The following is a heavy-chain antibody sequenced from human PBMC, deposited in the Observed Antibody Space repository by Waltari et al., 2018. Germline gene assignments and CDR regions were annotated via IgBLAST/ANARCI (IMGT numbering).Heavy chain of an antibody. CDR1: GVSITSSYY. Sequence: QVHLQESGPGLVKPSETLSLTCDVSGVSITSSYYWGWVRQSPGKGLEWIGNVFRSGTTSSTPSLSSRITMSGDTSKNQFSRKLKSVTAADSAIYYCASEYGGSYFDYWGQGVRVNVSS. D-gene: IGHD3-16*01. CDR2: VFRSGTT. CDR3: ASEYGGSYFDY. J-gene: IGHJ4*02. V-gene: IGHV4-38-2*01.